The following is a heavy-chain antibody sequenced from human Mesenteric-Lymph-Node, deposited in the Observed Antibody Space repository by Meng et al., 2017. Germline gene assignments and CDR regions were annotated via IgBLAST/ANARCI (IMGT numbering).Heavy chain of an antibody. D-gene: IGHD6-13*01. V-gene: IGHV1-2*06. CDR3: AREEGPSSSWYVDY. Sequence: QVQLVQSGAEVKKPGASVKVSCKASGYTFTGYYMPWVRQAPGQGLEWMGRINPNSGGTNYAQKFQGRVTMTRDTSISTAYMELSRLRSDDTAVYYCAREEGPSSSWYVDYWGQGTLVTVSS. J-gene: IGHJ4*02. CDR2: INPNSGGT. CDR1: GYTFTGYY.